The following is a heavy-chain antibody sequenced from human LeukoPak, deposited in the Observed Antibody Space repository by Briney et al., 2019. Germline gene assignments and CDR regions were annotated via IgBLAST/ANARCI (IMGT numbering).Heavy chain of an antibody. D-gene: IGHD1-26*01. Sequence: SETLSLTCAVYGGSFSGCYWSWIRQPPGKGLEWIGEINHSGSTNYNPSLKSRVTISVDTSKNQFSLKLSSVTAADTAVYYCARGKVGATRVNYYYYGMDVWGQGTTVTVSS. CDR1: GGSFSGCY. CDR3: ARGKVGATRVNYYYYGMDV. CDR2: INHSGST. J-gene: IGHJ6*02. V-gene: IGHV4-34*01.